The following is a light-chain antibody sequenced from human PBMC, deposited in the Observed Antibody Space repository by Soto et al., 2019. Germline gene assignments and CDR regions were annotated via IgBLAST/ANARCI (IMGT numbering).Light chain of an antibody. CDR3: QLYARSPYT. Sequence: EIVLAESPGTLSLSPGECATLSCRASRSLSNTCLPWYQQKPGQAPRLLIYAVSSRATGIPDRFSGSGSGTDFTLTISRLELKDFAVYYCQLYARSPYTLGQGTKVDI. CDR2: AVS. V-gene: IGKV3-20*01. J-gene: IGKJ2*01. CDR1: RSLSNTC.